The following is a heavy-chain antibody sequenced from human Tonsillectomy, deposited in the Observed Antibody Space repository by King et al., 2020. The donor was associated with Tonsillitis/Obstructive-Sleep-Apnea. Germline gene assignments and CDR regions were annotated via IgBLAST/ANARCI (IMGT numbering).Heavy chain of an antibody. CDR1: GYTFTSYS. CDR3: ARADYDFWSVYLAYYYYMDV. Sequence: QLVQSGSELKKPGASVKVSCKASGYTFTSYSIYWVRQAPGQGLEWMGWINTNTGNPTYAQGFTGRFVFSLDTSVSTAYLQISSLKAEDTAVYYCARADYDFWSVYLAYYYYMDVWGKGTTVTVSS. J-gene: IGHJ6*03. D-gene: IGHD3-3*01. CDR2: INTNTGNP. V-gene: IGHV7-4-1*02.